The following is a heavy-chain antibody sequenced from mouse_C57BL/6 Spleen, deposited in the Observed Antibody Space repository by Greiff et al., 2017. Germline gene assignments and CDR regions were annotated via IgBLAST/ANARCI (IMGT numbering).Heavy chain of an antibody. V-gene: IGHV2-5*01. J-gene: IGHJ4*01. D-gene: IGHD2-12*01. CDR2: IWRGGST. CDR1: GFSLTSYG. Sequence: VKLQESGPGLVQPSQSLSITCTVSGFSLTSYGVHWVRQSPGKGLEWLGVIWRGGSTDYNAAFMSRLSITKDNSKSQVFFKMNSLQADDTAIYYCAKNSYYKGYYAMDYWGQGTSVTVSS. CDR3: AKNSYYKGYYAMDY.